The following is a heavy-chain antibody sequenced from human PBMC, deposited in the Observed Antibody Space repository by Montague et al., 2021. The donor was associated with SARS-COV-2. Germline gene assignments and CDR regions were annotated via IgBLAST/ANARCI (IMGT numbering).Heavy chain of an antibody. J-gene: IGHJ5*02. D-gene: IGHD5-18*01. Sequence: SLRLSCAASGFTFSICAMTWVRQAPGKGLEWLSAIGSTGGSTYYADSVKGRFTISRDNSKNTLYLQMNSLRAEDTAVYYCAKGDTAMAPYNWFDPWGQGTLVTVSS. CDR1: GFTFSICA. CDR3: AKGDTAMAPYNWFDP. V-gene: IGHV3-23*01. CDR2: IGSTGGST.